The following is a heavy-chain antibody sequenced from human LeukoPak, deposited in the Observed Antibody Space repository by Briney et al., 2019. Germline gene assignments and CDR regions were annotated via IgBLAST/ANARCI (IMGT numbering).Heavy chain of an antibody. CDR2: IWYDGSNK. Sequence: PGGSLRLSCAASGFTFSSYGMHWVRQAPGKGLEWVAVIWYDGSNKYYADSVKGRFTISRDNSKNTLYLQMNSLRAEDTAVYYCARDYISSGWYEGRRNRMDVWGQGTTVTVSS. J-gene: IGHJ6*02. CDR3: ARDYISSGWYEGRRNRMDV. CDR1: GFTFSSYG. V-gene: IGHV3-33*01. D-gene: IGHD6-19*01.